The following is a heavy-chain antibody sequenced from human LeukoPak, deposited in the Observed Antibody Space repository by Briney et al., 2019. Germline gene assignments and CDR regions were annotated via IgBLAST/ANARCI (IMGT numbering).Heavy chain of an antibody. J-gene: IGHJ4*02. CDR2: IYTSGST. CDR1: GGSISSGSYY. CDR3: AREFISPYCSSTSCYTDYFDY. Sequence: PSETLSLTCTVSGGSISSGSYYWSWIRQPAGKGLEWIGRIYTSGSTNYNPSLKSRVTISVDTSKNQFSLKLSSVTAADTAVYYCAREFISPYCSSTSCYTDYFDYWGQGTLVTVSS. D-gene: IGHD2-2*02. V-gene: IGHV4-61*02.